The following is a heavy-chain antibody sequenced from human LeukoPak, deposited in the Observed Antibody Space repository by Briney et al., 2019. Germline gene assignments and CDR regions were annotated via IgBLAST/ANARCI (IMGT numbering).Heavy chain of an antibody. CDR2: IIPIFGTA. V-gene: IGHV1-69*05. D-gene: IGHD2-15*01. CDR3: ARDPFPYCSGGSCYYYYYYMDV. J-gene: IGHJ6*03. Sequence: GASVKVSCKASGGTFSSYAISWVRQAPGQGLEWMGRIIPIFGTANYAQKFQGRVTITTDESTSTAYMELSSLRSEDTAAYYCARDPFPYCSGGSCYYYYYYMDVWGKGTTVTVSS. CDR1: GGTFSSYA.